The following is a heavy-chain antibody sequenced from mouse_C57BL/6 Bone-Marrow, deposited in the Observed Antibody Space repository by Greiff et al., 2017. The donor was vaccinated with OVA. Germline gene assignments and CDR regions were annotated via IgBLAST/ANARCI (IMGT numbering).Heavy chain of an antibody. Sequence: VQLQESGPGLVAPSQSLSITCTASGFSLTSYGVHWVRQPPGKGLEWLVVIWSDGSTTYNSPLNYSLSISKDNSKSQVFLKMNSLQTEDTAVYYCAIDSAQSTPNYAVDYWGQGTSVTVAS. D-gene: IGHD3-2*02. V-gene: IGHV2-6*03. CDR2: IWSDGST. CDR1: GFSLTSYG. CDR3: AIDSAQSTPNYAVDY. J-gene: IGHJ4*01.